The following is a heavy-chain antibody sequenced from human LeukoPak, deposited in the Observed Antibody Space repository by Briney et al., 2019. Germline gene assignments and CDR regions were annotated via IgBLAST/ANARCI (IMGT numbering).Heavy chain of an antibody. V-gene: IGHV1-2*06. CDR1: GYTFTSYD. CDR2: INPNSGGT. CDR3: ARDSRVLWFGELLVEWYFDY. D-gene: IGHD3-10*01. J-gene: IGHJ4*02. Sequence: ASVKVSCKASGYTFTSYDINWVRQATGQGLEWMGRINPNSGGTNYAQKFQGRVTMTRDTSISTAYMELSRLRSDDTAVYYCARDSRVLWFGELLVEWYFDYWGQGTLVTVSS.